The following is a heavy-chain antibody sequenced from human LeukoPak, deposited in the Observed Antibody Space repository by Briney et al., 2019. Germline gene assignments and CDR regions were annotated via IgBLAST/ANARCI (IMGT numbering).Heavy chain of an antibody. CDR1: GFTFSSYS. CDR2: ISSSSSTI. CDR3: ASGAYYDSSGPYYFDY. V-gene: IGHV3-48*04. D-gene: IGHD3-22*01. J-gene: IGHJ4*02. Sequence: GGSLRLSCAASGFTFSSYSMNWVRQAPGKGLEWVSYISSSSSTIYYADSVKGRITISRDNAKNSLYLQMNSLRAEDTAVYYCASGAYYDSSGPYYFDYWGQGTLVTVSS.